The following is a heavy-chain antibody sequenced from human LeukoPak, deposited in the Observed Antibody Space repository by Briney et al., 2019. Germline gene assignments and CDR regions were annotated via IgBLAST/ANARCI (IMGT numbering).Heavy chain of an antibody. D-gene: IGHD3-9*01. CDR1: GFTFSSYW. CDR2: IKQDGSEK. CDR3: ARNVLRYFDWLLSDAFDI. J-gene: IGHJ3*02. Sequence: GGSLRLSCAASGFTFSSYWMSWVRQAPGKGLEWVANIKQDGSEKYYVDSVKGRFTISRDNAKNSLYLQMNSLRAEDTAVYYCARNVLRYFDWLLSDAFDIWGQGTMVTASS. V-gene: IGHV3-7*01.